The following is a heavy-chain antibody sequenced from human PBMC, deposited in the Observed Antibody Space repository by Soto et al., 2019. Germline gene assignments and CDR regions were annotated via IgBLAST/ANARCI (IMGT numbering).Heavy chain of an antibody. CDR3: ARVNVAKPYYYYNGMDF. CDR1: GGSISSGDYS. J-gene: IGHJ6*02. D-gene: IGHD5-12*01. V-gene: IGHV4-30-2*01. CDR2: IYHRGST. Sequence: SETLSLTCAVSGGSISSGDYSWSWIRQPPGKGLEWIGYIYHRGSTYYNPSLKSRVTISVDRSKNQFSLKLSSVTAADTAVYYCARVNVAKPYYYYNGMDFSGQGTTVTVSS.